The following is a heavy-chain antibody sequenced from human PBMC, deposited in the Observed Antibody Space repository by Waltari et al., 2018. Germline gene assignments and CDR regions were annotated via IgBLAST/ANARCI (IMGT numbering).Heavy chain of an antibody. Sequence: QLQLQESGSGLVKPSQTLSLTRAVSGGSISRGRYSWSWIRQPPGKGLEWIGYIYHRGSTYYNPSLKSRVTISVDRSKNQFSLKLSSVTAADTAVYYCARVGGDGYRGAFDIWGQGTMVTVSS. CDR3: ARVGGDGYRGAFDI. CDR1: GGSISRGRYS. CDR2: IYHRGST. J-gene: IGHJ3*02. D-gene: IGHD5-12*01. V-gene: IGHV4-30-2*01.